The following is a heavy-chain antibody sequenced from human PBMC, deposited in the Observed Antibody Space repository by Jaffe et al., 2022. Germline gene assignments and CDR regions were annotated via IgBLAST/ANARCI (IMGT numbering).Heavy chain of an antibody. CDR1: GYTFTGYY. CDR2: INPNSGGT. Sequence: QVQLVQSGAEVKKPGASVKVSCKASGYTFTGYYMHWVRQAPGQGLEWMGRINPNSGGTSYAQKFQGRVTMTRDTSVRTAYMEVSRLRSDDTAVYYCARVKEPIVGVPAADFDFWGQGTLVTVSS. D-gene: IGHD2-2*01. V-gene: IGHV1-2*06. CDR3: ARVKEPIVGVPAADFDF. J-gene: IGHJ4*02.